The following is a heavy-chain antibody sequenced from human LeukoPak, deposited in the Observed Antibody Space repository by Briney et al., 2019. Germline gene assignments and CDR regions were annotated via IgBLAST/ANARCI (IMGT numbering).Heavy chain of an antibody. Sequence: GASVKVSCKASGSTFSSYAISWVRQAPGQGLEWMGGIIPIFGTANYAQKFQGRVTITADKSTSTAYMELSSLRSEDMAVYYCVRGVPGVYFYYYMDVWGKGTTVTVSS. CDR3: VRGVPGVYFYYYMDV. CDR2: IIPIFGTA. D-gene: IGHD2-8*01. V-gene: IGHV1-69*06. J-gene: IGHJ6*03. CDR1: GSTFSSYA.